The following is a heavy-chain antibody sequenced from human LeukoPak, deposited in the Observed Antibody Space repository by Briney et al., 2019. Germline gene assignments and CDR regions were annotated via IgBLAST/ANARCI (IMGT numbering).Heavy chain of an antibody. J-gene: IGHJ4*02. CDR2: IWSDGSNK. CDR1: GFTFSDYD. Sequence: GGSLRLSCAASGFTFSDYDMHWVRQAPGKGLEWVTFIWSDGSNKYYADSVKGRFTIPRDNSKNTLYLQMNSLRAEDTAVYYCAKDFSVYYYDSRVLDYWGQGILVTVFS. D-gene: IGHD3-22*01. V-gene: IGHV3-30*02. CDR3: AKDFSVYYYDSRVLDY.